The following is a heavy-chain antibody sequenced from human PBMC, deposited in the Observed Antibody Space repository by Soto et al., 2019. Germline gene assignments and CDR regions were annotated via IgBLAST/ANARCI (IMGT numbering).Heavy chain of an antibody. CDR3: ARVEYGSSPIDH. CDR2: IWYDGSNK. V-gene: IGHV3-33*01. D-gene: IGHD6-6*01. CDR1: GFTFTNYG. J-gene: IGHJ5*02. Sequence: GGSLRLSCAASGFTFTNYGIDWVRQAPGKGLEWVAVIWYDGSNKYYADSVKGRFTISRDNSKNTVYLQMNTLRAEDTAVYYCARVEYGSSPIDHWGQGTLVTVSS.